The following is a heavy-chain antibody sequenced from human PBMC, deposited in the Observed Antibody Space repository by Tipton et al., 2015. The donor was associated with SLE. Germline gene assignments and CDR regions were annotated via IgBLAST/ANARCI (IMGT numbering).Heavy chain of an antibody. D-gene: IGHD1-26*01. CDR1: GGSISSYY. CDR2: IYYSGST. Sequence: TLSLTCTVSGGSISSYYWSWIRQPPGKGLEWIGSIYYSGSTYYNPSLKSRVTISVDTSKNQFSLKLSSVTAADTAVYYCARGISRYSGSYEEAFDIWGQGTMVTVSS. J-gene: IGHJ3*02. CDR3: ARGISRYSGSYEEAFDI. V-gene: IGHV4-59*05.